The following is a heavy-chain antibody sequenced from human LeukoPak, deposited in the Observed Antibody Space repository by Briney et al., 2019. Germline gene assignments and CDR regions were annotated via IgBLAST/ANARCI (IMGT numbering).Heavy chain of an antibody. Sequence: GASVKVSCKASGYTFTSYDINWVRQATGQGLEWMGWMNPNSGNTGYAQKFQGRVTMTRNTSISTAYMELSRLRSDDTAVYYCARDRRGYSGYSDYWGQGTLVTVSS. V-gene: IGHV1-8*01. CDR2: MNPNSGNT. D-gene: IGHD5-12*01. CDR1: GYTFTSYD. J-gene: IGHJ4*02. CDR3: ARDRRGYSGYSDY.